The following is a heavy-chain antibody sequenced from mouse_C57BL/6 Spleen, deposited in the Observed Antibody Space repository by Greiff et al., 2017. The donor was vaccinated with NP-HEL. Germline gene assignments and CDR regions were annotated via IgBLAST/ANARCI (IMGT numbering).Heavy chain of an antibody. Sequence: VHVKQSGPELVKPGASVKISCKASGYSFTDYNMNWVKQSNGKSLEWIGVINPNYGTTSYNQKFKGKATLTVDQSSSTAYMQLNSLTSEDSAVYYCARGDYGSSPYWYFDVWGTGTTVTVSS. D-gene: IGHD1-1*01. CDR2: INPNYGTT. V-gene: IGHV1-39*01. J-gene: IGHJ1*03. CDR1: GYSFTDYN. CDR3: ARGDYGSSPYWYFDV.